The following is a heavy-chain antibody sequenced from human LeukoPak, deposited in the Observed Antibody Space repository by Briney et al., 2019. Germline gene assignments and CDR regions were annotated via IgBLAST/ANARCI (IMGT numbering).Heavy chain of an antibody. D-gene: IGHD5-18*01. CDR1: GFTFSSYW. CDR2: INSDGSST. J-gene: IGHJ4*02. V-gene: IGHV3-74*01. CDR3: ASQAPGYSYGLDY. Sequence: GGSLRLSCAASGFTFSSYWMHWVRQAPGKGLVWVSRINSDGSSTSYADSVKGRFTISRDNAKNTLYLQMNSLRAEDTAVYYCASQAPGYSYGLDYWGQGTLVTVSS.